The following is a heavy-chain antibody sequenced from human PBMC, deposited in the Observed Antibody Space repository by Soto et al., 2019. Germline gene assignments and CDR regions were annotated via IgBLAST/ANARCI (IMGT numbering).Heavy chain of an antibody. J-gene: IGHJ6*02. CDR2: IIPIFGTA. D-gene: IGHD1-1*01. Sequence: QVQLVQSGAEVKKPGSSVKVSCKASGGTFSSYAISWVRQAPGQGLEWMGGIIPIFGTANYAQKCQGRVTITADESTSTAYMELSSLRSEDTAVYYCARVPGVHKKHQLYYYYYGMDVWGQGTTVTVSS. V-gene: IGHV1-69*01. CDR3: ARVPGVHKKHQLYYYYYGMDV. CDR1: GGTFSSYA.